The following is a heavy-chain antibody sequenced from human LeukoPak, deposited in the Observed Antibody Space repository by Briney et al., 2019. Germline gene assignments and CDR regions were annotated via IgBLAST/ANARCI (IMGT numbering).Heavy chain of an antibody. CDR1: GFTFSDYY. CDR2: ISSSGSTI. J-gene: IGHJ4*02. V-gene: IGHV3-11*04. CDR3: ARDSSSGWLTLGDRGLDY. D-gene: IGHD6-19*01. Sequence: PGGSLRLSCAASGFTFSDYYMSWIRQAPGKGLEWVSYISSSGSTIYYADSVKGRFTISRDNAKNSLYLQMNSLRAEDTAVYYCARDSSSGWLTLGDRGLDYWGQGTLVTVSS.